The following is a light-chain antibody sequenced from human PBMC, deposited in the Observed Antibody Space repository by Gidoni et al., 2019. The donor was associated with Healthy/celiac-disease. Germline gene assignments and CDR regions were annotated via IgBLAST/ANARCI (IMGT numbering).Light chain of an antibody. CDR1: QSLLHSNGYNY. V-gene: IGKV2-28*01. Sequence: DIVMTQSPLSLPVTPGEPASISCRSSQSLLHSNGYNYLDWYLQKPGQSPQLLIYLGSNRASGVPDRFSGSGSGTDFTLKISRVEAEEFGVYYCMQALQTPWTFGQGTKVEIK. CDR3: MQALQTPWT. CDR2: LGS. J-gene: IGKJ1*01.